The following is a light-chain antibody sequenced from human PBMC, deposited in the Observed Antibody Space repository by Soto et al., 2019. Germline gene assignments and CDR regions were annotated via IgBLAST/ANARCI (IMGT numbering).Light chain of an antibody. CDR3: ASYSTSNTLWV. V-gene: IGLV2-14*01. CDR2: EVT. J-gene: IGLJ3*02. Sequence: QSALTQPASVSGSPGQSITISCTGTRSDVGRYNYVSWYQQRPGKVPRLMIYEVTNRPSGVSNRFSGSKSGNTASLTISGLQTEDEADYYCASYSTSNTLWVFGGGTKLTVL. CDR1: RSDVGRYNY.